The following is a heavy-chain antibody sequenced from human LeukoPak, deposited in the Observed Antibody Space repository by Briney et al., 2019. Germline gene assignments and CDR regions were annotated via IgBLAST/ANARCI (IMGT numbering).Heavy chain of an antibody. CDR2: ISGSGGST. J-gene: IGHJ4*02. Sequence: PGGSLRLSCAASGFTFSSYAMSWVRQAPGKGLEWVSAISGSGGSTYYADSVKGRFTISRDNSKNTVYLQMNSLRAEDTAVYYCARDADTSSRYSRSDYWGQGTLVAVSS. CDR3: ARDADTSSRYSRSDY. CDR1: GFTFSSYA. V-gene: IGHV3-23*01. D-gene: IGHD3-22*01.